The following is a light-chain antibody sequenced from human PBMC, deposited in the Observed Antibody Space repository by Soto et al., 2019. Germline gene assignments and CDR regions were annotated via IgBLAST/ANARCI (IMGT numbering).Light chain of an antibody. CDR1: SSNIGAGYD. J-gene: IGLJ2*01. CDR2: GNS. CDR3: QSYDSSLSGSV. Sequence: QSVLTQPPSVSGAPGQRVTISCTGSSSNIGAGYDVHWYQQLPGTAPKLLIYGNSNRPSGVPDPFSGSKSGTSASLANTGLQAEDEADYYCQSYDSSLSGSVFGGGTKLTVL. V-gene: IGLV1-40*01.